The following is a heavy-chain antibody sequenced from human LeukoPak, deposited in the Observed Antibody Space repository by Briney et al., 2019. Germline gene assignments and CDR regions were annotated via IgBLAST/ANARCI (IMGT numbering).Heavy chain of an antibody. CDR2: IYYSGST. V-gene: IGHV4-39*07. CDR3: ARDLAVDYYDSSGYFDY. D-gene: IGHD3-22*01. CDR1: GGSISSSSYY. Sequence: SETLSLTCTVSGGSISSSSYYWGWIRQPPGKGLDWIASIYYSGSTYYNPSLKSRVTISVDTSKNQFSLKLSSVTAAETAVYYCARDLAVDYYDSSGYFDYWGQGTLVTVSS. J-gene: IGHJ4*02.